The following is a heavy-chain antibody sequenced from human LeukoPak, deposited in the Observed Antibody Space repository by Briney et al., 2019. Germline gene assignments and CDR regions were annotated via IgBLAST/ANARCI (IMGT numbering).Heavy chain of an antibody. CDR3: ARDSHDYTSS. D-gene: IGHD2-2*02. J-gene: IGHJ4*02. CDR1: GGTVSSYA. Sequence: GASVTVSCKASGGTVSSYAISWVRLAPGQGLEWMGRIIPIFGTATYAQKFQGRVTITADDSTSTAYVELSSLSSEDTAVYSCARDSHDYTSSWGQGTLVTVSS. CDR2: IIPIFGTA. V-gene: IGHV1-69*13.